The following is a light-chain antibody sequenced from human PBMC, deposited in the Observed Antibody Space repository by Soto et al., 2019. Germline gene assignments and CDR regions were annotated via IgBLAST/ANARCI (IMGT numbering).Light chain of an antibody. J-gene: IGLJ2*01. V-gene: IGLV1-51*01. CDR3: ATWDSSLSVVL. CDR1: SSNIGNND. Sequence: QSVLTQPPSVSAAPGQKVTISCSGSSSNIGNNDVSWFQQLPGTAPKLLIYDKNKRPSGIPDLFSGSKSGTSATLGITGLQTGDEADYYCATWDSSLSVVLFGGGTKLTVL. CDR2: DKN.